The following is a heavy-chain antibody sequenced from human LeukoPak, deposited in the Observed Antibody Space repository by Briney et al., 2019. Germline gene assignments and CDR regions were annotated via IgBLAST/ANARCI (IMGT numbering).Heavy chain of an antibody. Sequence: SETLSLTCAVYGGSFSGYYWSWIRQPPGKGLEWIGEINHSGSTNYNPSLKSRVTISVDTSKNQFSLKLSSVTAADTAVYYCASLPWYYDILTGYQDYWGQGTLVTVSS. V-gene: IGHV4-34*01. CDR3: ASLPWYYDILTGYQDY. CDR2: INHSGST. CDR1: GGSFSGYY. J-gene: IGHJ4*02. D-gene: IGHD3-9*01.